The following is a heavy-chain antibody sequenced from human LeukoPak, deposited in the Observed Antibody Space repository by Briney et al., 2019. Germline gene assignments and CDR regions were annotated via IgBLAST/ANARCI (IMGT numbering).Heavy chain of an antibody. Sequence: PGGSLRLSCAASGFTFSSYWMHWVRQAPGKGLVWVSRINTDGRSTSYADSVKGRFTISRDNAKNTLYLQMNSLRAEDTAVYYCARQGSWASFDPWGQGTLVTVSS. CDR2: INTDGRST. D-gene: IGHD5-12*01. CDR3: ARQGSWASFDP. V-gene: IGHV3-74*01. J-gene: IGHJ5*02. CDR1: GFTFSSYW.